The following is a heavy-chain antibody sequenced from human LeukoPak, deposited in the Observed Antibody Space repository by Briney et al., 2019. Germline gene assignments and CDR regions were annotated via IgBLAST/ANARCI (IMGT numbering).Heavy chain of an antibody. V-gene: IGHV3-15*01. CDR2: IKSKTDGGTT. CDR1: GFTFSNAW. J-gene: IGHJ4*02. CDR3: TTDLLWPYGDYEYYFDY. D-gene: IGHD4-17*01. Sequence: GGSLRLSCAASGFTFSNAWMSWVRQAPGKGLEWVGRIKSKTDGGTTDYAAPVKGRFTISRDDSKNTLYLQMNSLKTEDTAVYSCTTDLLWPYGDYEYYFDYWGQGTLVTVSS.